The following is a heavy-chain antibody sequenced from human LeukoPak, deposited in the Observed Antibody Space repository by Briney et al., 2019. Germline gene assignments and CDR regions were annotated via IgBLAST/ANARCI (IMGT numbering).Heavy chain of an antibody. J-gene: IGHJ3*02. V-gene: IGHV3-7*01. CDR1: RFTLSSYW. Sequence: AGGSLRLSCAASRFTLSSYWMSWVRQAPGKGLEWVASIKQDGSEKYYVDSVKGRFTISRDNGRNSVYLQMNSLRAEDTAVYFCARGPTKGNAFDIWGQGTMVTVSS. D-gene: IGHD2-8*01. CDR2: IKQDGSEK. CDR3: ARGPTKGNAFDI.